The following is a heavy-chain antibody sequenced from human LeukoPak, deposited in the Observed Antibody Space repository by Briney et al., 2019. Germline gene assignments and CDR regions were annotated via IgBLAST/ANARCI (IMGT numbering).Heavy chain of an antibody. Sequence: GKSLRLSCAASGFTFSSYAMHWVRQAPGKGLEWVAVISYDGSNEYYADSVNGRFTISRDNSKNTLYVQMNSLRAEETAVYYCARDPGYCSGDNCYYFDYWGQGTLVAVSS. V-gene: IGHV3-30*04. J-gene: IGHJ4*02. CDR1: GFTFSSYA. CDR2: ISYDGSNE. CDR3: ARDPGYCSGDNCYYFDY. D-gene: IGHD2-15*01.